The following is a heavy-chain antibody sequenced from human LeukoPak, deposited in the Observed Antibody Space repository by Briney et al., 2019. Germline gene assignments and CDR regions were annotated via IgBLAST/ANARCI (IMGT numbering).Heavy chain of an antibody. CDR1: GFTFSSYA. D-gene: IGHD1-26*01. CDR3: AKDQSGSYFGDAFDI. J-gene: IGHJ3*02. Sequence: GGFLRLSCAASGFTFSSYAMSWVRQAPGKGLEWVSAISGSGGSTYYADSVKGRFTISRDNSKNTLYLQMNSLRAEDTAVYYCAKDQSGSYFGDAFDIWGQGTMVTVSS. V-gene: IGHV3-23*01. CDR2: ISGSGGST.